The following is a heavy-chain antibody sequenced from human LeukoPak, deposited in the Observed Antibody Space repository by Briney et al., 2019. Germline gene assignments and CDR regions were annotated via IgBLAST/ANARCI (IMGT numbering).Heavy chain of an antibody. CDR3: ARHYGGNSASGY. CDR2: ISSSSTT. CDR1: GFTFSDYS. J-gene: IGHJ4*02. Sequence: GGSLRLSCVVSGFTFSDYSMNWVRQAPGNGLEWVSYISSSSTTYYADSVKGRFTISRHNAKNSVYLQMNSMRVEDTALYYCARHYGGNSASGYWGQGTLVTVSS. D-gene: IGHD4-23*01. V-gene: IGHV3-48*01.